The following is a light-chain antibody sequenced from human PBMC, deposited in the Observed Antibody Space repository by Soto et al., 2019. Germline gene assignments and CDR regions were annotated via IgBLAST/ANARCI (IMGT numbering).Light chain of an antibody. V-gene: IGLV2-14*01. CDR3: TSYTSSTTLV. CDR2: EVS. Sequence: QSALTQPASVSGSPGQSIAISCTGSTSDVGGYNYVSWYQHHPGKGPKRMIYEVSNRPSGGSDRISGSKSGNTASLTISGLQAEDVADYYCTSYTSSTTLVFGGGTKLTV. CDR1: TSDVGGYNY. J-gene: IGLJ3*02.